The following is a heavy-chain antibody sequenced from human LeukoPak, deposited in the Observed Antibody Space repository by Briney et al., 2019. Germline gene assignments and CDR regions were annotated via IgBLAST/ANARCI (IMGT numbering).Heavy chain of an antibody. J-gene: IGHJ4*02. D-gene: IGHD1-26*01. V-gene: IGHV3-48*02. CDR3: ASSGSYRFDY. CDR2: ITASGTAM. CDR1: GFTFSSYA. Sequence: GGSLRLSCGASGFTFSSYAMSWVRQAPGKGLEWVSHITASGTAMFYADSVKGRFTISRDNAKNSLYLQMNSLRDEDTAVYYCASSGSYRFDYWGQGTLVTVSS.